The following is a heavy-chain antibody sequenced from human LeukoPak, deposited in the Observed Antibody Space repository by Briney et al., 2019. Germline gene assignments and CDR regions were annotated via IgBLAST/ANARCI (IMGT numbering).Heavy chain of an antibody. J-gene: IGHJ4*02. V-gene: IGHV3-23*01. D-gene: IGHD1-26*01. CDR2: VSGSGGST. CDR3: AKDGSSGTYFDY. CDR1: GFTFSSYD. Sequence: GGSLRLSCAASGFTFSSYDMSWVSQAPGKGLEWVSAVSGSGGSTYYADSVKGRFTISRDNSKNTVYLQMNSLRAEDTAVYYCAKDGSSGTYFDYWGQGTLVTVSS.